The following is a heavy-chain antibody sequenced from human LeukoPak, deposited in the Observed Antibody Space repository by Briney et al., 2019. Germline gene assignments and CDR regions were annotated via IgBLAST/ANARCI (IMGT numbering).Heavy chain of an antibody. CDR2: ISSSGNTR. D-gene: IGHD2-21*01. V-gene: IGHV3-11*04. CDR1: GFTFSDYY. J-gene: IGHJ4*02. Sequence: PGGSLRLSCTASGFTFSDYYMSWIRQAPGKGLEWVAYISSSGNTRYYADSVKGRFTISRDNAKNSLYLQMNSLRAEDTAVYYCAWGGIAAFDSWGQGTLVTVSP. CDR3: AWGGIAAFDS.